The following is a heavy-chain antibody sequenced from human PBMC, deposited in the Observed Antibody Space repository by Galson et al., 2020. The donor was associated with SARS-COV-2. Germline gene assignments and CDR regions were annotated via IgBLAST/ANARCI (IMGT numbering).Heavy chain of an antibody. CDR2: INDNGHRT. V-gene: IGHV3-64D*06. D-gene: IGHD1-26*01. CDR3: VKDLSGTYSLDY. J-gene: IGHJ4*02. CDR1: GFTFSSTA. Sequence: GESLKISCSASGFTFSSTAMHWVRQAPGKGLEYVSGINDNGHRTHYGNSVKGRFTISRDDSKNTVYLQMSSLTTEDTAVYHCVKDLSGTYSLDYWGQGTLVTVSS.